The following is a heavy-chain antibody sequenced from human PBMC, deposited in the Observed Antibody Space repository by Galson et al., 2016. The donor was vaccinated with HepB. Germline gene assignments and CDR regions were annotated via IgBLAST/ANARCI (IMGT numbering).Heavy chain of an antibody. J-gene: IGHJ4*02. V-gene: IGHV3-23*01. CDR3: AKGAVIGRGAPFDY. D-gene: IGHD5-24*01. CDR1: GFTFSNYA. Sequence: SLRLSCAASGFTFSNYAMSWVRQAPGSGLEWVSTLSADATAPYYADSVRGRFYISRDNSRNTLYLQINSLGAEDTAVYYCAKGAVIGRGAPFDYWGQGALVILSS. CDR2: LSADATAP.